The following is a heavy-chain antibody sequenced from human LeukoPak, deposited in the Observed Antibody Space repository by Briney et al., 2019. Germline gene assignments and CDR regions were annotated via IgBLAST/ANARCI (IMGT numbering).Heavy chain of an antibody. J-gene: IGHJ4*02. Sequence: GGSLRLSCAASGFTVGNNYMNWVRQAPGKGLEWVSLIFSHGETSYADSVKGRFTISRDNSKNTLYLQMNGLRVEDTAVYYCAREPPAVSINTYAWGQGTLVTVSS. V-gene: IGHV3-66*01. CDR1: GFTVGNNY. CDR2: IFSHGET. D-gene: IGHD2-8*01. CDR3: AREPPAVSINTYA.